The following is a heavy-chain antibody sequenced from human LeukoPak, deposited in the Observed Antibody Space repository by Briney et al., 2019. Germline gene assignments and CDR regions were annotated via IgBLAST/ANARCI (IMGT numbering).Heavy chain of an antibody. CDR3: TIRPKVGGYFDL. J-gene: IGHJ2*01. CDR2: IRSKANSYAT. D-gene: IGHD4-17*01. CDR1: GFTFSHAW. V-gene: IGHV3-73*01. Sequence: PGGSLRLSCAASGFTFSHAWMTWVRQAPGKGLEWVGRIRSKANSYATAYAASVKGRFTISRDDSKNTAYLQMNSLKTEDTAVYYCTIRPKVGGYFDLWGRGTLVTVSS.